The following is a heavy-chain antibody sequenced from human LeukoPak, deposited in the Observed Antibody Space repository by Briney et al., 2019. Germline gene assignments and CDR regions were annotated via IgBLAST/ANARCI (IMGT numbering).Heavy chain of an antibody. V-gene: IGHV4-59*01. CDR2: LSKSGNT. CDR1: GGSFSSYY. Sequence: PSETLSLNCAVYGGSFSSYYWSWIRLPPGKGLEWIGYLSKSGNTNYSPSLKSRVTIFGDTSKNQFFLKLSSVTAADTAVYYCARARYVNSFYAFDIWGQGTLVTVSS. J-gene: IGHJ3*02. D-gene: IGHD3-9*01. CDR3: ARARYVNSFYAFDI.